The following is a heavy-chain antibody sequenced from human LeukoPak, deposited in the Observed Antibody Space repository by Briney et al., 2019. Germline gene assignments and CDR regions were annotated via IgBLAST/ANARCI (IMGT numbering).Heavy chain of an antibody. Sequence: GGSLRLSRAAFGFTFSSYWMHWVRQGPGKGLVWVSRINTDGSRTSYADSVKGRFTISRDNAKNTLYLQMNSLRPEDTAVYYCTKGRFGPSDYWGQGTLVTVSS. CDR1: GFTFSSYW. V-gene: IGHV3-74*01. CDR3: TKGRFGPSDY. CDR2: INTDGSRT. D-gene: IGHD3-10*01. J-gene: IGHJ4*02.